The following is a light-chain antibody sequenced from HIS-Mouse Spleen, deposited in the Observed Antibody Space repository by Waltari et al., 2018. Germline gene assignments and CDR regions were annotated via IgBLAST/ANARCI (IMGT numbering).Light chain of an antibody. CDR1: SSDVGIYNL. CDR2: EGS. V-gene: IGLV2-23*01. CDR3: RSYAGSSTLV. J-gene: IGLJ3*02. Sequence: QSALTQPASVSGSPGQSITISCTGTSSDVGIYNLFSWYQQHPGKAPKLMIYEGSKRPSGVSNRFSGSKSGNTASLTISGLQAEDEADYYCRSYAGSSTLVFGGGTKLTVL.